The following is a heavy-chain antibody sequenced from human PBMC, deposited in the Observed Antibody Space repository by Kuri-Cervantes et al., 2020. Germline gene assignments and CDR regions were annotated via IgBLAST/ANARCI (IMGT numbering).Heavy chain of an antibody. D-gene: IGHD3-3*01. CDR2: ISYDGSNK. CDR1: GLPFSSYA. J-gene: IGHJ4*02. V-gene: IGHV3-30*01. CDR3: ARDQLRFLIELIDY. Sequence: GRSLRLSCAASGLPFSSYAMHWVRQAPGKGLEGVAVISYDGSNKYYADSVKGRFTISRDNSKNTLYLQRTTLGAKDTAVYYCARDQLRFLIELIDYWGQGTLVTVSS.